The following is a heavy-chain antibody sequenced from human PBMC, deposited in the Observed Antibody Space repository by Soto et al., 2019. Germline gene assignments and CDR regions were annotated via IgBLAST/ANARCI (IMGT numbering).Heavy chain of an antibody. CDR1: GDSISSSSYY. CDR3: ARHSRMVRGVLSSTNWFDP. D-gene: IGHD3-10*01. CDR2: IYYSGST. V-gene: IGHV4-39*01. J-gene: IGHJ5*02. Sequence: SETLSLTCTVSGDSISSSSYYWGWIRQPPGKGLEWIGSIYYSGSTYYNPSLKSRVTISVDTSKNQFSLKLSSVTAVDTAVYYCARHSRMVRGVLSSTNWFDPWGQGTLVTVSS.